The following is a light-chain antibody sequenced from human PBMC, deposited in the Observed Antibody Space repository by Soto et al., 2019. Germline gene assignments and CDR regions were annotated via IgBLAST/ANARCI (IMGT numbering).Light chain of an antibody. J-gene: IGLJ3*02. Sequence: QSALTQPASVSGSPGQSITISCRGTSSDVGAYNYVSWYQQHPGKVPKLMIYEVSNRPSGVSNRFSGSKSGNTASLTISGLQAEDEADYYCGSYRSSSLVFGGGTKLTVL. CDR3: GSYRSSSLV. CDR1: SSDVGAYNY. V-gene: IGLV2-14*01. CDR2: EVS.